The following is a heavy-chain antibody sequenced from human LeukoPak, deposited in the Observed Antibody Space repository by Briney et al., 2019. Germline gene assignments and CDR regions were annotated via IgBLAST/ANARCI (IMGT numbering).Heavy chain of an antibody. CDR1: GYTFTDYC. CDR3: ARVRYNWNDIDAFDI. D-gene: IGHD1-1*01. Sequence: ASVKVSCKTTGYTFTDYCMHWVRQAPGQGLDWMGWINPDSGVTNYAQNFQGRVTMTRDTSISTAHMELSRLRSDDTAVYYCARVRYNWNDIDAFDIWGQGTMVTVSS. V-gene: IGHV1-2*02. J-gene: IGHJ3*02. CDR2: INPDSGVT.